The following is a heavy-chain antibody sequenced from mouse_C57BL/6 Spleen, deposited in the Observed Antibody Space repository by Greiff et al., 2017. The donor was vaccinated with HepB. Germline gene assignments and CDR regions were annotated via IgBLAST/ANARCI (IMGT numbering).Heavy chain of an antibody. J-gene: IGHJ2*01. D-gene: IGHD1-2*01. V-gene: IGHV1-82*01. CDR1: GYAFSSSW. CDR3: ARTHYYPYYFDY. CDR2: IYPGDGDT. Sequence: QVQLKQSGPELVKPGASVKISCKASGYAFSSSWMNWVKQRPGKGLEWIGRIYPGDGDTNYNGKFKGKATLTADKSSSTAYMQLSSLTSEDSAVYFCARTHYYPYYFDYWGQGTTLTVSS.